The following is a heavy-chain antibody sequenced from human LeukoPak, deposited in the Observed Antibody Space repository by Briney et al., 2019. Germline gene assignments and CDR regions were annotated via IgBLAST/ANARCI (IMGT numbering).Heavy chain of an antibody. CDR2: ISYDGSNK. J-gene: IGHJ6*02. CDR3: ARDKAYCSGGSCYPIHGMDV. D-gene: IGHD2-15*01. CDR1: GFTFSSYA. V-gene: IGHV3-30-3*01. Sequence: GRSLRLSCAASGFTFSSYAMHWVRQAPGKGLEWVAVISYDGSNKYYADSVKGRFTISRDNSKNTLYLQMNSLRAEDTAVYYCARDKAYCSGGSCYPIHGMDVWGQGTTVTVSS.